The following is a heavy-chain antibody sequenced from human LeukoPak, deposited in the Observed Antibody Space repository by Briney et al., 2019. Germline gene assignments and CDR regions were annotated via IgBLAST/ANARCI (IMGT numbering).Heavy chain of an antibody. D-gene: IGHD6-13*01. Sequence: GGSLRLSCAASGFTLSSYAMSWVRQAPGKGLEWVSAISGSGGTTYYADSVKGRFTISRDNSKNTLYLQMNSLRAEDTALYYCAKDFFGSGSSWYNYFDYWGQGPLVTVSS. CDR1: GFTLSSYA. CDR3: AKDFFGSGSSWYNYFDY. CDR2: ISGSGGTT. V-gene: IGHV3-23*01. J-gene: IGHJ4*02.